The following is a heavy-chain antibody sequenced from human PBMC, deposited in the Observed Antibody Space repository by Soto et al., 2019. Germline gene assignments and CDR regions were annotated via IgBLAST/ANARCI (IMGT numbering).Heavy chain of an antibody. CDR1: GFTFSRYS. J-gene: IGHJ1*01. V-gene: IGHV3-64*02. D-gene: IGHD2-15*01. Sequence: GGSLRLSCAASGFTFSRYSMNWVRQAPGKGLEYVSAISSTGISTYYADSVKGRFTISRDNSENTLFLQMGSLRAEDMAVYYCAARYCSGGSCLYFQHWGQGTLVTVSS. CDR3: AARYCSGGSCLYFQH. CDR2: ISSTGIST.